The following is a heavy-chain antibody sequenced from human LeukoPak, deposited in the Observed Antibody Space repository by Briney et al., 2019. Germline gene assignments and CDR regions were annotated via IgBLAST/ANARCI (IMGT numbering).Heavy chain of an antibody. CDR2: ISSGGTTI. J-gene: IGHJ4*02. Sequence: PGESLRLSCAASRFTFSDYYMSWIRQAPGKGLEWVSYISSGGTTIYYADSVKGRFTISRDNAKNSLYLQMNSLRAEDTAVYYCARGGTVTPGLFDYWGQGTLVTVSS. CDR3: ARGGTVTPGLFDY. V-gene: IGHV3-11*01. D-gene: IGHD2-21*02. CDR1: RFTFSDYY.